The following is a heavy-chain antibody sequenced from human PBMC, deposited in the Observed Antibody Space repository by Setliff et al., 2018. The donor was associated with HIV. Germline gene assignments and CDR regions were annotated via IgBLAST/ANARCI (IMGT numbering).Heavy chain of an antibody. Sequence: LSLTCSVSGGSTTSGGYYWSWIRQHPGKGLEYIGYIYYSGSTSYNPSLKSRVTISVDTSKTQFSLKLSSVTAADTAVYYCARHAPRNHDLAGVFYPYYMDVWGKGTTVTVS. CDR1: GGSTTSGGYY. V-gene: IGHV4-30-4*01. CDR2: IYYSGST. CDR3: ARHAPRNHDLAGVFYPYYMDV. D-gene: IGHD1-1*01. J-gene: IGHJ6*03.